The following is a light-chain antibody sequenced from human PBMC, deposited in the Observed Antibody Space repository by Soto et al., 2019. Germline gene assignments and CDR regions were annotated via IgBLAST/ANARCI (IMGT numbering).Light chain of an antibody. CDR3: QQYYSTPLT. CDR1: QSVLYRSNNENY. V-gene: IGKV4-1*01. Sequence: DIVMTQSPDSLVVSLRERATINCRSSQSVLYRSNNENYLSWYQQKPGQPPQLLIYWASTRESGVPDRFSGSGSGTDFTLTISSLQAEDVAVYYCQQYYSTPLTFGGGTKVDI. J-gene: IGKJ4*01. CDR2: WAS.